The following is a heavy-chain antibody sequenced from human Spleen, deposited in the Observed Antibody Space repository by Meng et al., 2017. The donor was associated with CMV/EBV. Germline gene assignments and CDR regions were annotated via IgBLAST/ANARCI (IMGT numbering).Heavy chain of an antibody. J-gene: IGHJ6*02. CDR2: ISYDGSNK. CDR1: GFTFSSYA. Sequence: GGSLRLSCAASGFTFSSYAMHWVRQAPGKGLEWVAVISYDGSNKYYADSVKGRFTISRDNSKNTLYLQMNSLRAEDTAVYYCARGYCSSTSCYTPPDYYYYGMDVWGQGTTVTVSS. V-gene: IGHV3-30-3*01. D-gene: IGHD2-2*02. CDR3: ARGYCSSTSCYTPPDYYYYGMDV.